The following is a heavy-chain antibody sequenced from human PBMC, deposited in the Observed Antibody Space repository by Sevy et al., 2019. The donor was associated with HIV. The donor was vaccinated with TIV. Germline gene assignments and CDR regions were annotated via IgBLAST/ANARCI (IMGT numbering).Heavy chain of an antibody. CDR1: GFTFSSSA. J-gene: IGHJ3*02. D-gene: IGHD3-16*01. CDR2: IVVGSDVT. Sequence: ASVKVSCKTSGFTFSSSAVQWVRQVRGQRLEWIGWIVVGSDVTNYAQNFQERVTISRDVSTKTVYMDLTSLRSEDTAVYYCAAEDMTTFGGHSRVFDIWGQGTMVTVSS. CDR3: AAEDMTTFGGHSRVFDI. V-gene: IGHV1-58*01.